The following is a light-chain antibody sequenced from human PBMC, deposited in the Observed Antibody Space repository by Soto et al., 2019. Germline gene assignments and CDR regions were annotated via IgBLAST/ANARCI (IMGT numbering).Light chain of an antibody. J-gene: IGKJ5*01. CDR2: TAS. CDR1: QDINKN. Sequence: DIQMTQSPSSVSASVGDRVTITCRANQDINKNLAWFQQKPGKAPKSLISTASNLQSGVPSKFSGIGSGTEFTLTITSLQPEDFATYYCQQYKSYPITFGQGTRLEIK. CDR3: QQYKSYPIT. V-gene: IGKV1-16*02.